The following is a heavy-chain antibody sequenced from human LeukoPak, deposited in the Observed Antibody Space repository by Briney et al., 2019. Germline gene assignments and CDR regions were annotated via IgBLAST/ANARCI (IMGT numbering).Heavy chain of an antibody. D-gene: IGHD2-21*01. Sequence: GGSLRLSCAASGFTFSSYGMHWVRQAPGKGLEWVAFIRYDGSNKYYADSVKGRFTISRDNSKNTLYLQMNSLRAQDTAVYYCARGVVVMSAPFDYWGQGTLVTVSS. V-gene: IGHV3-30*02. J-gene: IGHJ4*02. CDR1: GFTFSSYG. CDR3: ARGVVVMSAPFDY. CDR2: IRYDGSNK.